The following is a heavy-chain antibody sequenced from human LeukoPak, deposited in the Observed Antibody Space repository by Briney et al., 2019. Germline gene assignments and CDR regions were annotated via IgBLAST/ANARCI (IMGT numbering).Heavy chain of an antibody. V-gene: IGHV6-1*01. J-gene: IGHJ4*02. Sequence: PSQTLSLTCAISGDSVSSNSAAWNWIRQSPSRGLEWQGRTYYRSKWYNDYAVSVESRITINPDTSKNQFSLQLNSVTPEDTAVYYCVRFGELLGGFDYWGQGTLVTVSS. CDR2: TYYRSKWYN. CDR1: GDSVSSNSAA. CDR3: VRFGELLGGFDY. D-gene: IGHD3-10*01.